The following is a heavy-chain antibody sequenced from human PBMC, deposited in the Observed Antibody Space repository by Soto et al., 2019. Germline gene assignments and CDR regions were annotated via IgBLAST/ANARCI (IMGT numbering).Heavy chain of an antibody. Sequence: EVQLVESGGGLVQPGGSLKLSCAASGFTFSGSAMHWVRQASGKGLEWVGRIRSKANSYATAYAASVQGRFTISRDDSKNTAYLQMNSLKTEDTAVYYCTRHGDPAAMPSYYYYYMDVWGKGTTVTVSS. CDR1: GFTFSGSA. J-gene: IGHJ6*03. V-gene: IGHV3-73*01. CDR3: TRHGDPAAMPSYYYYYMDV. CDR2: IRSKANSYAT. D-gene: IGHD2-2*01.